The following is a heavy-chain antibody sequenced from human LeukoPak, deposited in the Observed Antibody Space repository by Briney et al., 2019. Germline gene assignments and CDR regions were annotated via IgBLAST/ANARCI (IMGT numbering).Heavy chain of an antibody. CDR2: IYYGGSP. Sequence: SETLSLTCNVSGGSISTTSNSWGWAWIRQRPGKGLEWIGSIYYGGSPYYNSSLKSRVTISVDTSKNHFSLKLSSVTAADTAVYYCARDSPPLVAVWGKGTTVTISS. D-gene: IGHD2-2*01. CDR1: GGSISTTSNS. J-gene: IGHJ6*04. V-gene: IGHV4-39*02. CDR3: ARDSPPLVAV.